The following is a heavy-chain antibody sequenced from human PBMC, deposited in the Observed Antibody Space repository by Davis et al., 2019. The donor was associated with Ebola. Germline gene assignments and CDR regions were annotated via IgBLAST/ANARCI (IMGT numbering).Heavy chain of an antibody. CDR1: GGSVSSGSYY. CDR2: IYYSGST. J-gene: IGHJ4*02. Sequence: MPGGSLRLSCTVSGGSVSSGSYYWSWIRQPPGKGLEWIGYIYYSGSTYYNPSLKSRVTISVDTSKNQFSLKLSSVTAADTAVYYCARGPRLGTFDYWGQGTLVTVSS. V-gene: IGHV4-61*01. D-gene: IGHD6-25*01. CDR3: ARGPRLGTFDY.